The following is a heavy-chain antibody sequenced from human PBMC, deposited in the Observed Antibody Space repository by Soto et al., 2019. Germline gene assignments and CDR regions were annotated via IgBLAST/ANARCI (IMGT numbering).Heavy chain of an antibody. CDR2: ISSSSSYI. Sequence: GGSLRLSCAASGFTFSSYSMNWVRQAPGKGLEWVSSISSSSSYIYYADSVKGRFTISRDNAKNSLYLQMNSLRAEDTAVYYCAREYSSSSGLYYYYYYRMDVWGQGTTVTVSS. CDR1: GFTFSSYS. J-gene: IGHJ6*02. CDR3: AREYSSSSGLYYYYYYRMDV. V-gene: IGHV3-21*01. D-gene: IGHD6-6*01.